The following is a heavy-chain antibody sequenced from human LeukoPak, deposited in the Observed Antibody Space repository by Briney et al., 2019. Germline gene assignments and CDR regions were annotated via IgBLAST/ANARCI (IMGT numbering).Heavy chain of an antibody. CDR2: ISAYNGNT. J-gene: IGHJ3*02. CDR3: ARDLPYPPDIVVVPAAIPVDAFDI. CDR1: GYTFTSYG. D-gene: IGHD2-2*01. V-gene: IGHV1-18*01. Sequence: ASVKVSCKASGYTFTSYGISWVQQAPGQGLEWMGWISAYNGNTNYAQKLQGRVTMTTDTSTSTAYMELRSLRSDDTAVYYCARDLPYPPDIVVVPAAIPVDAFDIWGQGTMVTVSS.